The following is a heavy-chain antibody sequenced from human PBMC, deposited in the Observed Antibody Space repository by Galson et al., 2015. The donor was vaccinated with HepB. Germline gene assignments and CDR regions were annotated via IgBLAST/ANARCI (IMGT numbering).Heavy chain of an antibody. CDR3: ARGSAGIAADGDGMDV. CDR1: GFTFSSYW. V-gene: IGHV3-74*01. J-gene: IGHJ6*02. Sequence: SLRLSCAASGFTFSSYWMNWVRQAPGKGLVWVSRINSDGSSTSYADSVQGRFTISRDNAKNTLYLQMNSLRAEDTAVYYCARGSAGIAADGDGMDVWGQGTTVTVSS. D-gene: IGHD6-13*01. CDR2: INSDGSST.